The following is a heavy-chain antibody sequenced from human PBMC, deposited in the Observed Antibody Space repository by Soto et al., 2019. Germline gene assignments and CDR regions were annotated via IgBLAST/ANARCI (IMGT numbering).Heavy chain of an antibody. CDR2: IDPSDSYT. CDR1: GYSFTSYW. V-gene: IGHV5-10-1*01. J-gene: IGHJ6*02. D-gene: IGHD2-15*01. CDR3: ASHSAYTPKDV. Sequence: HGESLKISCTGSGYSFTSYWISWVRQMPAKGLGCMGRIDPSDSYTNYSPSFQGHVTISADKSISTAYLQWSSLKASDTAMYYCASHSAYTPKDVWGQGTTVTVS.